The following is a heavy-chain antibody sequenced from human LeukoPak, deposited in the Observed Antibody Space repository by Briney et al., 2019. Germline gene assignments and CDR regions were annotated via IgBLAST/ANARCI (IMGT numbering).Heavy chain of an antibody. J-gene: IGHJ4*02. CDR3: ARGGGTYGYHGFY. CDR1: GFAFNTYW. CDR2: IASDGSIT. Sequence: GGSLRLSCAASGFAFNTYWIHWVRQAPGKGLGWVSSIASDGSITNYADSVKGRFTISRDNAKNTLYLQMNSLRVEDTAAYYCARGGGTYGYHGFYWGQGTLVTVSS. D-gene: IGHD2-8*01. V-gene: IGHV3-74*01.